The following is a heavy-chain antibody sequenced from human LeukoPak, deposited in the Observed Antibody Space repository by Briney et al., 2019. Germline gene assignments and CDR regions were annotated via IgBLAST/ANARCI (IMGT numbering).Heavy chain of an antibody. D-gene: IGHD4-17*01. V-gene: IGHV3-30*04. CDR2: ISHDGSNK. CDR3: ARDPTTRSNRAQFYSDY. CDR1: GFTFSSYA. Sequence: GGSLRLSCAASGFTFSSYAMHWVRQAPGKGLEWVAVISHDGSNKYYADSVKGRFTISRDNSKNTLYLQMNSLRAEDTAVYYCARDPTTRSNRAQFYSDYWGQGTLVIVSS. J-gene: IGHJ4*02.